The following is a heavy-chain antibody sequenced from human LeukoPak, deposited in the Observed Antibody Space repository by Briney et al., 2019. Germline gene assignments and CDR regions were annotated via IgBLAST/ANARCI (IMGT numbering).Heavy chain of an antibody. Sequence: QAGGSLRLSCAASGFTISYYWMSWVRQAPGKGLEWLANIKEDGSEIYYLDSVKGRFTISRDNAKNSLYLKMNSLRAEDTALYYCARDDSTGYHYFDYWGQGTLVTVSS. CDR3: ARDDSTGYHYFDY. J-gene: IGHJ4*02. D-gene: IGHD3-22*01. CDR2: IKEDGSEI. CDR1: GFTISYYW. V-gene: IGHV3-7*05.